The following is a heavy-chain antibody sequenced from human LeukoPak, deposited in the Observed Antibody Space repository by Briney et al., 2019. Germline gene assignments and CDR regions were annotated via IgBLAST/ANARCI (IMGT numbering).Heavy chain of an antibody. J-gene: IGHJ4*02. V-gene: IGHV4-39*07. Sequence: SETLSLTCTVSGGSISSSDYYWAWIRQPPGKGLEWIETIYNSGMTYYNPSLKSRATISLDTSKNQFSLKLSSVTAADTAVYYCARGLYGSGSYFDYWGQGTLVTVSS. CDR2: IYNSGMT. CDR1: GGSISSSDYY. D-gene: IGHD3-10*01. CDR3: ARGLYGSGSYFDY.